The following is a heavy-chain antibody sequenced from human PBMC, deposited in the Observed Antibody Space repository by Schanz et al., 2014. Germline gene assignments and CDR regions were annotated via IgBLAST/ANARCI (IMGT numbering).Heavy chain of an antibody. D-gene: IGHD4-17*01. J-gene: IGHJ4*02. CDR2: MNPTTGNR. CDR1: GYTFTSYY. V-gene: IGHV1-8*02. CDR3: AIHYGDRPL. Sequence: QVQLVQSGAEVKKPGASVKVSCKASGYTFTSYYMHWVRQATGQGLEWMGWMNPTTGNRGYAQNFQGRVTMTRDTSLKTAYMEMTDLKFEDACLYYCAIHYGDRPLWGQGTLIAVSS.